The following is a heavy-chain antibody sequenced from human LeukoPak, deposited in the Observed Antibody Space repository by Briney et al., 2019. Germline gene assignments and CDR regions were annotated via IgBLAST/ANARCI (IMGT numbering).Heavy chain of an antibody. CDR2: IYHSGST. J-gene: IGHJ5*02. CDR1: GGSISSGGYS. V-gene: IGHV4-30-2*01. Sequence: PSQTLSLTCAVSGGSISSGGYSWSWIRQPPGKGLEWIGYIYHSGSTYYNPSLKSRVTISVDRSKNQFSLKLSSVTAADTAVYYCARHSLNNWFDPWGQGTLVTVSS. D-gene: IGHD2-21*01. CDR3: ARHSLNNWFDP.